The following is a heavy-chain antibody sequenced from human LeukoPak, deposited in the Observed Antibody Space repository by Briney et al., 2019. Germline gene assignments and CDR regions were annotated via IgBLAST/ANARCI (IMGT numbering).Heavy chain of an antibody. Sequence: GGSLRLSCAASGFTLSSYWLHWVRQAPGKGLVWVSRIKSDGSTRYADSVKGRFTISRDNAKNTVSLQMNSLRAEDTGVYYCARAPSEIGGYYPEYFRHWGQGTLVTVSP. CDR3: ARAPSEIGGYYPEYFRH. V-gene: IGHV3-74*01. J-gene: IGHJ1*01. CDR1: GFTLSSYW. CDR2: IKSDGST. D-gene: IGHD3-22*01.